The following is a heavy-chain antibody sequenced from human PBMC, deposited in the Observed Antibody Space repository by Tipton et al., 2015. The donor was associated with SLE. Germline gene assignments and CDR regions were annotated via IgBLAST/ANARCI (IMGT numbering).Heavy chain of an antibody. J-gene: IGHJ4*02. CDR3: ARANDYDFWSGRTGPLDY. CDR1: GGTFSSYA. CDR2: IIPIFGTA. V-gene: IGHV1-69*01. D-gene: IGHD3-3*01. Sequence: VQLVQSGAEVKKPGSSVKVSCKASGGTFSSYAINWVRQAPGQGLEWMGGIIPIFGTANYAQTFQGRVTITTDESTSTAYMELGSLRSEDTAVYYCARANDYDFWSGRTGPLDYWGQGTLVTVSS.